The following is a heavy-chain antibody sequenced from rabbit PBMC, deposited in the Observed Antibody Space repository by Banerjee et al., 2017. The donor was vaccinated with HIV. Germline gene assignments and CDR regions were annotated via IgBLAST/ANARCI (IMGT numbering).Heavy chain of an antibody. CDR1: GIDFSLYYM. CDR2: IDPIFGTT. D-gene: IGHD6-1*01. V-gene: IGHV1S45*01. J-gene: IGHJ6*01. Sequence: QEQLKESGGGLVQPGGSLKLSCKASGIDFSLYYMSWVRQAPGKGLEWIGYIDPIFGTTYYASWAQGRFTISKTSSTTVTLQMTSLTAADTATYFCARGGVGGGDGYNLWGPGTLVTVS. CDR3: ARGGVGGGDGYNL.